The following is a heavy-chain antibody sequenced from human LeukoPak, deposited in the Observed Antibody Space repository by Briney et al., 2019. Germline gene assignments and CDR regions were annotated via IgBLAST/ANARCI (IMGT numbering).Heavy chain of an antibody. J-gene: IGHJ4*02. V-gene: IGHV4-39*01. D-gene: IGHD4-17*01. CDR2: IYYSGST. CDR1: GGSISSSSYY. CDR3: ARLNGDYEIFDY. Sequence: NPSETLSLTCTVSGGSISSSSYYWGWIRQPPGKGLEWIGSIYYSGSTYYNPSLKSRVTISVDTSKNQFSLKLSSVTAADTAVYYCARLNGDYEIFDYWGQGTLVTVSS.